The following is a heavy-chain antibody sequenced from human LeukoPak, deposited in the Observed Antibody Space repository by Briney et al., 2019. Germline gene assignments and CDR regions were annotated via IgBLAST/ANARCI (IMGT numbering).Heavy chain of an antibody. J-gene: IGHJ3*02. V-gene: IGHV3-66*02. CDR3: ARDPRFLESDI. CDR1: GFTVSSNY. D-gene: IGHD3-3*01. CDR2: IYSGGST. Sequence: PGGSLRLSCAASGFTVSSNYMSWVRQAPGKGLEWVAVIYSGGSTYYADSVKGRFTISRDNSKNTLYLQMNNLRAEDTAVYYCARDPRFLESDIWGQGTMVTVSS.